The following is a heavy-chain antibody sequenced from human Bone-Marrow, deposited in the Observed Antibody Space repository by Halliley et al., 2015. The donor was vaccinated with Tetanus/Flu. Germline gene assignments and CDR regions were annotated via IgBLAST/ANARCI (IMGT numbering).Heavy chain of an antibody. D-gene: IGHD6-19*01. Sequence: TLSLTCTVSGGSISSYYWNWIRQTPGKELEWIGYVYYTGSANYNPSLKSRVSMSVDSSKNQFSLSLSSVNAADTAIYYCACSPLTISMAGTFGFWGQGSLVRVSS. J-gene: IGHJ4*02. V-gene: IGHV4-59*08. CDR3: ACSPLTISMAGTFGF. CDR2: VYYTGSA. CDR1: GGSISSYY.